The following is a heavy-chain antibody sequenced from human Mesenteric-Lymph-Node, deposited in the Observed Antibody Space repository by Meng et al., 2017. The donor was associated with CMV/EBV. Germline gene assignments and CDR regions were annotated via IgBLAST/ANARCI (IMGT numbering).Heavy chain of an antibody. CDR1: GYSISSSYY. V-gene: IGHV4-38-2*02. D-gene: IGHD4-17*01. Sequence: SETLSLTCTVSGYSISSSYYWGWSRQPPGKGLEWVVSIFQSGSTYYNPSLKARVSISRDASKNQFSLKLSSVTAADTAIYYCAREATVTPIDYWGQGTLVTVSS. J-gene: IGHJ4*02. CDR3: AREATVTPIDY. CDR2: IFQSGST.